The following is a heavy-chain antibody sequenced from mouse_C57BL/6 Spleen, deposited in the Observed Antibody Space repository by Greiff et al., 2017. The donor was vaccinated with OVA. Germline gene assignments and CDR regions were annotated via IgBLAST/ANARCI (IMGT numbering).Heavy chain of an antibody. J-gene: IGHJ2*01. CDR2: IWTGGGT. CDR3: ARTHYYGSSYGGLFDY. CDR1: GFSLTSYA. Sequence: VKLVESGPGLVAPSQSLSITCTVSGFSLTSYAISWVRQPPGKGLEWLGVIWTGGGTNYNSALKSRLSISKDNSKSQVFLKMNSLQTDDTARYYCARTHYYGSSYGGLFDYWGQGTTLTVSS. V-gene: IGHV2-9-1*01. D-gene: IGHD1-1*01.